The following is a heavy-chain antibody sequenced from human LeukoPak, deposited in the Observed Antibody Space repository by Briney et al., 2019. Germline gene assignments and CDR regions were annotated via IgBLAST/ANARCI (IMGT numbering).Heavy chain of an antibody. V-gene: IGHV3-74*01. J-gene: IGHJ3*02. Sequence: GGSLRLSCAASGFTFSSYWMHWVRQAPGKGLVWVSRINSDGSSTSYADSVKGRFTITRDNAKNTLYLQMNSLRAEDTALYYCAKGGPDYYGSGSYSGFDIWGQGTMVTVSS. CDR3: AKGGPDYYGSGSYSGFDI. CDR2: INSDGSST. D-gene: IGHD3-10*01. CDR1: GFTFSSYW.